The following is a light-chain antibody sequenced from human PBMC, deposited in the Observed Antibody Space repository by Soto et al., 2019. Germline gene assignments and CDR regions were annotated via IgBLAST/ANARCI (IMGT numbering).Light chain of an antibody. CDR2: DAS. CDR3: QQYNSYPRT. J-gene: IGKJ1*01. Sequence: DIQMTQSPSTLSASVGDRVTITCRASQSINIWLAWYQQKPGKAPKLLIYDASNLESGVLSRFSGSGSGTEFTLTITSLQPDDFATYYCQQYNSYPRTFGLGTKVDIK. CDR1: QSINIW. V-gene: IGKV1-5*01.